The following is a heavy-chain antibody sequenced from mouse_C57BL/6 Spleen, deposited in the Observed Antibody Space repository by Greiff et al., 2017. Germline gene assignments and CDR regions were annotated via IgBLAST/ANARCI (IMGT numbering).Heavy chain of an antibody. D-gene: IGHD1-1*01. Sequence: EVKVVESGGGLVKPGGSLKLSCAASGFTFSSYTMSWVRQTPEQRLEWVATISGGGGNTYYPDSVKGRFTISRDNAKNTLYLQMSSLRSEDTALYYCARHGYYYDEGYAMDYWGQGTSVTVSS. CDR1: GFTFSSYT. CDR2: ISGGGGNT. V-gene: IGHV5-9*01. J-gene: IGHJ4*01. CDR3: ARHGYYYDEGYAMDY.